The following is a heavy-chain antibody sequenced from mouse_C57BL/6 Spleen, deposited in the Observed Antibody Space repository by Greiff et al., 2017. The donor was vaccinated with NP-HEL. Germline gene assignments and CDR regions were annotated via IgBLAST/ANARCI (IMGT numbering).Heavy chain of an antibody. CDR2: IWSGGST. CDR3: ARRQGHYAMDY. D-gene: IGHD3-2*01. J-gene: IGHJ4*01. V-gene: IGHV2-2*01. Sequence: QVQLKESGPGLVQPSQSLSITCTVSGFSLTSYGVHWVRQSPGKGLEWLGVIWSGGSTDYNAAFISRLSISKDNSKSQVFFKMNSLQADDTAIYYCARRQGHYAMDYWGQGTSVTVSS. CDR1: GFSLTSYG.